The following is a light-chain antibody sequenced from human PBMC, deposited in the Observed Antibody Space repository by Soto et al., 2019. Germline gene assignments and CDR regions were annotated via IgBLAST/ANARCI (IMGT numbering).Light chain of an antibody. J-gene: IGKJ1*01. CDR3: QQYDTDRT. CDR1: QGISSY. Sequence: IQLTQSPSSLSASVGDRVTITCRVSQGISSYLNWYRQKPGKVPKLLIYGASSLASGVPSRFSGSGSGTEFTLTISSLQPDDFATYYCQQYDTDRTFGQGTKVDIK. V-gene: IGKV1-13*02. CDR2: GAS.